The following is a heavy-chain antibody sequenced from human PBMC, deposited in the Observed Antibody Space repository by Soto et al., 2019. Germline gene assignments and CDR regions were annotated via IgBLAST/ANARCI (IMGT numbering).Heavy chain of an antibody. J-gene: IGHJ6*02. CDR1: GGAIRIYY. V-gene: IGHV4-4*07. D-gene: IGHD1-26*01. Sequence: SNPLSLTFIVSGGAIRIYYWSWIRQSAGKGLGWIGRMYNGVNTHYNPSLNSRATMSADTSKNQFTLWLNSVNAADTAVYYCASGGSYSYCLDVWGQGTTVTVSS. CDR3: ASGGSYSYCLDV. CDR2: MYNGVNT.